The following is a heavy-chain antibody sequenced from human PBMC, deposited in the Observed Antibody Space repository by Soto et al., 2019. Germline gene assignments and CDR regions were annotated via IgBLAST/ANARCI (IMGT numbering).Heavy chain of an antibody. CDR3: ARDGLLFSGPYRPSRFDY. J-gene: IGHJ4*02. CDR1: GFKFSNYW. CDR2: IKHDTSEA. D-gene: IGHD3-16*02. Sequence: WSLRLSCAASGFKFSNYWMSWVRQAPGKGLEWVGNIKHDTSEAHYADSVKGRFTITRDNIKNFLFLQMNGLRADDTASYYCARDGLLFSGPYRPSRFDYWGLGTLVTVSS. V-gene: IGHV3-7*03.